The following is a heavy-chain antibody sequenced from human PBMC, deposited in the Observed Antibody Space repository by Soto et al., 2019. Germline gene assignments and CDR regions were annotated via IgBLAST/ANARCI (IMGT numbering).Heavy chain of an antibody. D-gene: IGHD3-16*01. CDR1: GFTFKNYW. Sequence: GESLKISCEASGFTFKNYWMHWVRQAPGKGLVWVSRINSDGSNRRYADSVQGRFTISRDNAKNALYLQMNSLRAEDTAVYYCAKGWGGLDYWGQGTLVTVSS. CDR3: AKGWGGLDY. V-gene: IGHV3-74*01. J-gene: IGHJ4*02. CDR2: INSDGSNR.